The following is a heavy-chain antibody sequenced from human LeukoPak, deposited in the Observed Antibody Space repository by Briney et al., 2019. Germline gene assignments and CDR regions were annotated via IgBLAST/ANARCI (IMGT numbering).Heavy chain of an antibody. J-gene: IGHJ6*03. V-gene: IGHV3-15*01. CDR1: GFTFSNAW. Sequence: GGSLRLSCAASGFTFSNAWMSWVRQAPGKGLEWVGRIKSKTDGGTTDYAAPVKGRFTISRDDSKNTLYLQMNSLKHEDTDVYYCTVGYSSSWYYYYYMDVWGKGTTVTVSS. CDR2: IKSKTDGGTT. CDR3: TVGYSSSWYYYYYMDV. D-gene: IGHD6-13*01.